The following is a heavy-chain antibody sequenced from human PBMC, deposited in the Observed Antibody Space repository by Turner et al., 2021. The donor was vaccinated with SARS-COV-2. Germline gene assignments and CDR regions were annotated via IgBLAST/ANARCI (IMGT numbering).Heavy chain of an antibody. V-gene: IGHV3-30*18. CDR2: SSYDGSNK. J-gene: IGHJ4*01. Sequence: QVQLVESGGGVVQPGRSLRLSCAASGFTFSNYGMFWVRQAPGKGLEWVALSSYDGSNKQYADYVKGRFTISRDNSKNTLLLQMYSLRAEDTAVYYCVKGGSGWSMEFDYWGHGTLVTVSS. CDR3: VKGGSGWSMEFDY. D-gene: IGHD6-19*01. CDR1: GFTFSNYG.